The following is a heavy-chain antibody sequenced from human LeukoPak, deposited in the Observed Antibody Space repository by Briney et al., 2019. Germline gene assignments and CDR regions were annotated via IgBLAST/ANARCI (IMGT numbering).Heavy chain of an antibody. CDR2: INHNGNVN. V-gene: IGHV3-7*03. D-gene: IGHD7-27*01. CDR1: GFTFSSYW. J-gene: IGHJ4*02. CDR3: ARGNWVFDY. Sequence: GGSLRLSCAASGFTFSSYWMNWARQAPGKGLEWVASINHNGNVNYYVDSVKGRFTISRDNAKNSLYLQMNSLRAEDTAVYYCARGNWVFDYWGQGTLVTVSS.